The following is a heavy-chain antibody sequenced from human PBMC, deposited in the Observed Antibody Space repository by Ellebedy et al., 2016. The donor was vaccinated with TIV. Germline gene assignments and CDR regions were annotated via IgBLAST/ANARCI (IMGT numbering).Heavy chain of an antibody. Sequence: AASVKVSCKASGGTFSSYAISWVRQAPGQGLEWMGGIIPIFGTANYAQKFQGRVTITADESTSTAYMELSGLRSEDTAVYYCARGGGGPYGPGIVEGHWFDPWGQGTLVTVSS. V-gene: IGHV1-69*13. CDR3: ARGGGGPYGPGIVEGHWFDP. J-gene: IGHJ5*02. D-gene: IGHD2-21*01. CDR2: IIPIFGTA. CDR1: GGTFSSYA.